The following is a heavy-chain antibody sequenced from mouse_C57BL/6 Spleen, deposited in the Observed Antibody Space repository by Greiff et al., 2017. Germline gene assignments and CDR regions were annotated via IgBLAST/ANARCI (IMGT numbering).Heavy chain of an antibody. CDR3: AKLGSFDY. Sequence: DVMLVESGGGLVKPGGSLKLSCAASGFTFSSYAMSWVRQTPEKRLEWVATISDGGSYTYYPDNVKGRFTITRDNAKNNLYLQMSHLKSEDTAMYYCAKLGSFDYWGQGTTRTVSS. J-gene: IGHJ2*01. V-gene: IGHV5-4*03. CDR1: GFTFSSYA. CDR2: ISDGGSYT.